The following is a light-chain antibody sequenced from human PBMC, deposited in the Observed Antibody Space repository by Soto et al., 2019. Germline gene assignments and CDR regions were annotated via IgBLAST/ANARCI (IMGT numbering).Light chain of an antibody. CDR2: GAS. CDR3: QHYGRSPIT. Sequence: EIVLTQSPGTLSLSPGESATHSCRASQSVNSRLAWYQHKPGQAPRLLISGASSRATGIPDRFSGSGSATDFTLTISRLEPEDFALYYCQHYGRSPITFGQGT. V-gene: IGKV3-20*01. J-gene: IGKJ5*01. CDR1: QSVNSR.